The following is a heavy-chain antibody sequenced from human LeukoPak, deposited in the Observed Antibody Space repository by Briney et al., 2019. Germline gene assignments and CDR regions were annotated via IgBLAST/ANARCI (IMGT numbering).Heavy chain of an antibody. Sequence: GESLKISCKGSGYSFTNYWIGWVRQMPGKGLEWMGITYPGDSDTRYSPSFQGQVTISADKSISTAYLQWSSLKASDTAMYYCARQYCSGGSCVPYYYGMDVWGQGTTVTVSS. V-gene: IGHV5-51*01. CDR2: TYPGDSDT. D-gene: IGHD2-15*01. CDR1: GYSFTNYW. J-gene: IGHJ6*02. CDR3: ARQYCSGGSCVPYYYGMDV.